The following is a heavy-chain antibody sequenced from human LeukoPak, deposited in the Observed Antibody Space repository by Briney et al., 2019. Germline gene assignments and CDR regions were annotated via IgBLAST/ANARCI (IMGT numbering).Heavy chain of an antibody. Sequence: SETLSLTCTVSGDSIGSTTTYYWGWIRQPPGKGLEWIGNVNYRGTPHYNPSLTSRVTMSLDTSKNQFSLKLSSVTAADTAVYYCARHLYSHDYDYWGQGILVTVSS. CDR3: ARHLYSHDYDY. CDR2: VNYRGTP. D-gene: IGHD5-18*01. V-gene: IGHV4-39*01. J-gene: IGHJ4*02. CDR1: GDSIGSTTTYY.